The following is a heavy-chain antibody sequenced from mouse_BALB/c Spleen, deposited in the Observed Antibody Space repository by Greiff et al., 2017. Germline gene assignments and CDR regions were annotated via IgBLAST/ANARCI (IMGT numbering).Heavy chain of an antibody. J-gene: IGHJ4*01. D-gene: IGHD2-3*01. CDR2: ISYDGSN. Sequence: VQLKQSGPGLVKPSQSLSLTCSVTGYSITSGYYWNWIRQFPGNKLEWMGYISYDGSNNYNPSLKNRISITRDTSKNQFFLKLNSVTTEDTATYYCAKGWLLYAMDYWGQGTSVTVSS. V-gene: IGHV3-6*02. CDR1: GYSITSGYY. CDR3: AKGWLLYAMDY.